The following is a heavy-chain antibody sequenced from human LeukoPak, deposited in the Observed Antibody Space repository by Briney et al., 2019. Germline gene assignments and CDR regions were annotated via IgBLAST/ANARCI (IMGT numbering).Heavy chain of an antibody. V-gene: IGHV3-23*01. D-gene: IGHD6-19*01. CDR2: ICGSGGCT. J-gene: IGHJ4*02. CDR1: GFTFNTYA. Sequence: AGSLRLSCAASGFTFNTYAIYWVRQAPGKGLEGVSGICGSGGCTYYADSVQGRFTISRDNSKNTVYLQMNSLTADDTAVYYCAKTTVGYSSGRYPGWPADCWGQGTLVTVSS. CDR3: AKTTVGYSSGRYPGWPADC.